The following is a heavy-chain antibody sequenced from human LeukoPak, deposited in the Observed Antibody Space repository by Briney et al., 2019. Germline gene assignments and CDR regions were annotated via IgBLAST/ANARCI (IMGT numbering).Heavy chain of an antibody. D-gene: IGHD1-26*01. J-gene: IGHJ5*02. Sequence: SETLSLTCAVYGGSFSGYYWSWIRQPPGKGLEWIGEINHSGSTNYNTSLKSRVTISVDTSKNQFSLKLSSVTAADTAVYYCARGLSRSGSYAYPTVSWGQGTLVTVSS. CDR3: ARGLSRSGSYAYPTVS. CDR2: INHSGST. V-gene: IGHV4-34*01. CDR1: GGSFSGYY.